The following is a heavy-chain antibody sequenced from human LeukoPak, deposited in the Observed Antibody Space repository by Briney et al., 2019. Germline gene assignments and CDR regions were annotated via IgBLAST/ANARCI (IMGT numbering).Heavy chain of an antibody. V-gene: IGHV1-18*01. CDR3: ASEGSGSSGYYFPYY. Sequence: ASVKVSCKASGYTFTSYGISWVRQAPGQGLEWMGWISAYNGNTNYAQKLQGRVTITADKSTSTAYMELSSLRSGDTAVYYCASEGSGSSGYYFPYYWGQGTLVTVSS. CDR2: ISAYNGNT. D-gene: IGHD3-22*01. CDR1: GYTFTSYG. J-gene: IGHJ4*02.